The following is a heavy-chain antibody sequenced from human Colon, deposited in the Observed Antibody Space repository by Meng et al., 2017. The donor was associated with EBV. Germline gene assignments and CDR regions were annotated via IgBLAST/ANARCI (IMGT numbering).Heavy chain of an antibody. J-gene: IGHJ5*02. CDR1: ADSITSGEYS. CDR2: IYHGVNI. CDR3: VRDTRRGGGWFDP. Sequence: QVQCPESGSGLVSLSQTLSLTFAFSADSITSGEYSSTWIRQPTVKGLEWIRYIYHGVNIYYTPSLRSRVTISVDKSRNQFSLKLTSVSAADTAVYYCVRDTRRGGGWFDPWGQGTLVTVSS. D-gene: IGHD3-10*01. V-gene: IGHV4-30-2*01.